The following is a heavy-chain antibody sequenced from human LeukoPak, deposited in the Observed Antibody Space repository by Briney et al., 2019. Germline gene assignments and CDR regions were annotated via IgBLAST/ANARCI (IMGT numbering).Heavy chain of an antibody. J-gene: IGHJ3*02. CDR3: ARAPRGSSWYNGAFDI. CDR2: FYYSGST. CDR1: GGSISSSSYY. D-gene: IGHD6-13*01. Sequence: SETLSLTCTVSGGSISSSSYYWGWIRQPPGKGLEWIGSFYYSGSTYYNPSLKSRATISVDTSKNQFSLKLSSVTAADTAMYYCARAPRGSSWYNGAFDIWGQGTMVTVSS. V-gene: IGHV4-39*01.